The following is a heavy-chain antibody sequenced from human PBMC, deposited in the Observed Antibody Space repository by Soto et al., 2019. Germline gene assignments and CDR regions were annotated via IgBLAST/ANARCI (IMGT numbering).Heavy chain of an antibody. J-gene: IGHJ6*02. V-gene: IGHV3-53*01. D-gene: IGHD3-22*01. CDR2: IYSGGST. Sequence: XECLRLSCAACGFSFSSKYMSWVRQAPGKGLEWVSVIYSGGSTYYADSVKGRFTISRDNSKNTLYLQMNSLRAEDTAVYYCARDSDYYDSSGYPIYYGMDVWGQGTTVTVSS. CDR1: GFSFSSKY. CDR3: ARDSDYYDSSGYPIYYGMDV.